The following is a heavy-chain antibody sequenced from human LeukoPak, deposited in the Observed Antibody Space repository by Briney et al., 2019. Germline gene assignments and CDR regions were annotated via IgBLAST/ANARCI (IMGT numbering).Heavy chain of an antibody. V-gene: IGHV3-74*01. CDR3: ARGYCSGGSCYIYYYYGMDV. Sequence: GGSLRLSCAASGFTFSSYWMDWVCQAPGKGLVWVSRINSDGSSTSYADSVKGRFTISRDNAKNTLYLQMNSLRAEDTAVYYCARGYCSGGSCYIYYYYGMDVWGQGTTVTVSS. CDR1: GFTFSSYW. CDR2: INSDGSST. D-gene: IGHD2-15*01. J-gene: IGHJ6*02.